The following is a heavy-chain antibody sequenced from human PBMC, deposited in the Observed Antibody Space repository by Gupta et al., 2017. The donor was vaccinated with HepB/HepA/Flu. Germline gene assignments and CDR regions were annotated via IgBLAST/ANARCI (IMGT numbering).Heavy chain of an antibody. V-gene: IGHV4-59*08. D-gene: IGHD5-12*01. Sequence: QVQLQESGPGLVKPSETLSLICTVSGASIRGSYWSWIRQSPGKGLEWIGFIWNSETTNYNPSLRGRITMSIDTPENQVSLNLSSVTAADTAVYYCARHWGGYSGYDSTFESWGQGTLVTVSS. CDR3: ARHWGGYSGYDSTFES. CDR2: IWNSETT. CDR1: GASIRGSY. J-gene: IGHJ4*02.